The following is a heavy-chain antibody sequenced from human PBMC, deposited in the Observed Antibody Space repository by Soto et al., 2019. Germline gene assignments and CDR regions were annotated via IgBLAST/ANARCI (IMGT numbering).Heavy chain of an antibody. Sequence: GSVQVSCKASGYTFTSYDINWVRQATGQGLEGMGWMNPNSGNTGYAQKFQGRVTMTRNTSISTAYMELSSLRSEDTAVYYCARGYATHYYDVWSGYYTSNWFDPSGQGTLVTVCS. CDR2: MNPNSGNT. CDR1: GYTFTSYD. J-gene: IGHJ5*02. V-gene: IGHV1-8*01. CDR3: ARGYATHYYDVWSGYYTSNWFDP. D-gene: IGHD3-3*01.